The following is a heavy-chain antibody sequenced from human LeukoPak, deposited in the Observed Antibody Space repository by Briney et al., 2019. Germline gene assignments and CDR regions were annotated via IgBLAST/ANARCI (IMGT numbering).Heavy chain of an antibody. V-gene: IGHV3-23*01. CDR3: AKDAHVDIPPVRFVP. Sequence: VGSLRLSCAASGFTFSSYAMSWVRQAPGKGLEWVSSISGSGGSTYFAAFVKGRFTSSRDNSKNTLYLQMNSLRAEDTAVYFGAKDAHVDIPPVRFVPWGQGTLVTVSS. CDR1: GFTFSSYA. CDR2: ISGSGGST. D-gene: IGHD2-2*03. J-gene: IGHJ5*02.